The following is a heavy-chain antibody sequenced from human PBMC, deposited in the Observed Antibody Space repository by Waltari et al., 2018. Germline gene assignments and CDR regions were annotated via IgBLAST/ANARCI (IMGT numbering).Heavy chain of an antibody. J-gene: IGHJ6*02. D-gene: IGHD3-3*01. CDR1: GGSISSSTW. V-gene: IGHV4-4*02. CDR3: ARGNYDFWSGYYRDYYYGMDV. CDR2: IYHSGST. Sequence: QVQLQESGPGLVKPSGTLSLTCAVSGGSISSSTWWSWVRPPPGQGLGWIGEIYHSGSTNYNPSLKSRVTISVDKSKNQFSLKLSSVTAADTAVYYCARGNYDFWSGYYRDYYYGMDVWGQGTTVTVSS.